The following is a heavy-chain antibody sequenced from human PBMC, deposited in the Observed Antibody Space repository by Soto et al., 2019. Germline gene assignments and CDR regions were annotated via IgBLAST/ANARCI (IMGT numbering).Heavy chain of an antibody. CDR1: GYTFTRNA. CDR2: IDAGNGNT. CDR3: ARSETDYSTFDY. Sequence: GASVKVSCKASGYTFTRNAIHWVRQAPGQSLEWIGKIDAGNGNTKYSQKFQGRVTITRDTSASAAYMELSTLGSEDTSIYYCARSETDYSTFDYWGQGTLVTVSS. D-gene: IGHD3-9*01. V-gene: IGHV1-3*01. J-gene: IGHJ4*02.